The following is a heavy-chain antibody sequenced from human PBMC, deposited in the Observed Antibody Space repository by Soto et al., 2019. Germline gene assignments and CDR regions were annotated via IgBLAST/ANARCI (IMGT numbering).Heavy chain of an antibody. CDR2: IYYDGST. CDR1: GGSISSYS. Sequence: QVQLQESGPGLLRPSETLSLNCTVSGGSISSYSWSWIRQSPGKGLEWIGYIYYDGSTDYNPSLKSRVTISVDTSPSQLSLKLSSVTAADTAVYYCARLIDRDWFDPWGQGTLVTVSS. CDR3: ARLIDRDWFDP. V-gene: IGHV4-59*08. J-gene: IGHJ5*02. D-gene: IGHD3-22*01.